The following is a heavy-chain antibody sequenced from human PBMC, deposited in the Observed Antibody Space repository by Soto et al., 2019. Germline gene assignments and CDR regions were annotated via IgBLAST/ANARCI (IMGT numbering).Heavy chain of an antibody. CDR2: TYHRSKWYN. V-gene: IGHV6-1*01. Sequence: SQTLSLTCAISGDSVSSNSAAWNWIRQSPSRGLEWLGRTYHRSKWYNDYAVSVKSRITINPDTSKNQFSLQLNSVTPEDTAVYYCARGQQLEHYYYYYGMDVWGQGTTVTGSS. CDR1: GDSVSSNSAA. J-gene: IGHJ6*02. CDR3: ARGQQLEHYYYYYGMDV. D-gene: IGHD6-13*01.